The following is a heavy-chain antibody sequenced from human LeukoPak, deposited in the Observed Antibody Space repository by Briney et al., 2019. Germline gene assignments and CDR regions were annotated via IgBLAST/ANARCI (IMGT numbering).Heavy chain of an antibody. CDR2: IKQDGSEK. J-gene: IGHJ4*02. Sequence: GGSLRLSCAASGFTFSSYWMSWVRQAPGKGLEWVANIKQDGSEKYYADSVKGRFTISRDNAKNSLYLQMNSLRAEDTAVYYCARAPDYGGNSHFDYWDQGTLVTVSS. D-gene: IGHD4-23*01. CDR1: GFTFSSYW. CDR3: ARAPDYGGNSHFDY. V-gene: IGHV3-7*01.